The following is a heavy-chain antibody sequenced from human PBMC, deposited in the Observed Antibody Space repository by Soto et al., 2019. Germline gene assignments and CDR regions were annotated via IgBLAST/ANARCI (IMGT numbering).Heavy chain of an antibody. CDR1: GYTFTNYA. V-gene: IGHV7-4-1*01. D-gene: IGHD3-22*01. Sequence: ASVKVSCKASGYTFTNYAMNWVLQSPRQWLEWMGCINTNTGNPTYAQGFTGRFVFSLDTSVSTAYLQICSLTAEDTAVYYCARECDYYDSSGYYSGFDPWGQGTLVTVSS. J-gene: IGHJ5*02. CDR3: ARECDYYDSSGYYSGFDP. CDR2: INTNTGNP.